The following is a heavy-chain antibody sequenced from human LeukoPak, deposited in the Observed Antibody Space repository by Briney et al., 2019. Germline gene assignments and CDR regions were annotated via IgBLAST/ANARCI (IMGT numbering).Heavy chain of an antibody. V-gene: IGHV3-11*01. D-gene: IGHD1-26*01. CDR1: GFTFSDYY. Sequence: PGGALRLFCAASGFTFSDYYMSWIRQAPGKGLEGVSYISSSGSTIYYADSVKGRLTISRDNAKNSLYLQMNSLRAEDTAVYYCARDGQLGAGGWFDPWGQGTLVTVSS. CDR2: ISSSGSTI. CDR3: ARDGQLGAGGWFDP. J-gene: IGHJ5*02.